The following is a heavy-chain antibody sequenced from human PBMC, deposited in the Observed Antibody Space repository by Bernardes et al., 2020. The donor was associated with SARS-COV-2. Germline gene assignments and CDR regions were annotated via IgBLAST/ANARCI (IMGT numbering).Heavy chain of an antibody. D-gene: IGHD1-26*01. Sequence: SETLSLTCTVSGDSISSGAYYWSWIRQHPGKGLEWIGYIYYSGSTYYNPSLKSRLTISVDTSNNQFSLKLSSVTAADTAVYYCARVRLSGTYFDYWGQGTLVTVSS. J-gene: IGHJ4*02. CDR1: GDSISSGAYY. CDR3: ARVRLSGTYFDY. CDR2: IYYSGST. V-gene: IGHV4-31*03.